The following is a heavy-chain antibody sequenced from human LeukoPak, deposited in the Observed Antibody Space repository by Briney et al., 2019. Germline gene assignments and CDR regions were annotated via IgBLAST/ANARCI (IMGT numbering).Heavy chain of an antibody. Sequence: PGGSLRLSCAASGFTFSDYWMSWVRQAPGEGLEWVANIKQDGSEKYYVDSVKGRFTISRDNAKNSLYLQMSSLRAEDTAVYYCARGPRGYSYAWGYWGQGTLVTVSS. CDR3: ARGPRGYSYAWGY. D-gene: IGHD5-18*01. V-gene: IGHV3-7*05. J-gene: IGHJ4*02. CDR1: GFTFSDYW. CDR2: IKQDGSEK.